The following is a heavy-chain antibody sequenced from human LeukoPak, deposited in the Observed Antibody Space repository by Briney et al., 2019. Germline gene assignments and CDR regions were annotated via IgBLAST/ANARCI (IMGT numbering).Heavy chain of an antibody. Sequence: GGSLRLSCAASGFTFTNGWMTWVRQAPGKGLEWVGRIKSKGDGETTDYGAPVKGRFTMSRDDSKATLYLQMNFLQAEDTAVYYCATDLGRTMIRGVIVHWGQGALVIVSS. V-gene: IGHV3-15*01. J-gene: IGHJ4*02. CDR1: GFTFTNGW. CDR2: IKSKGDGETT. CDR3: ATDLGRTMIRGVIVH. D-gene: IGHD3-10*01.